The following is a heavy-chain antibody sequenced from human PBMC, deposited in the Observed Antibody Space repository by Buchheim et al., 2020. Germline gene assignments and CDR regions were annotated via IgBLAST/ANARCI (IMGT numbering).Heavy chain of an antibody. CDR2: IYYNGGT. J-gene: IGHJ6*02. D-gene: IGHD2-2*01. Sequence: QVQLQESGPGLVKPSETLSLTCTVSGDSVSSGSFYWRWIRQPPGEGLEWIGYIYYNGGTDYNPSLKSRVTISVDTSKNQFSLKLSSVTAADTAVYYCAREARYCSSTSCSGYYGMDVWGQGTT. CDR3: AREARYCSSTSCSGYYGMDV. CDR1: GDSVSSGSFY. V-gene: IGHV4-61*01.